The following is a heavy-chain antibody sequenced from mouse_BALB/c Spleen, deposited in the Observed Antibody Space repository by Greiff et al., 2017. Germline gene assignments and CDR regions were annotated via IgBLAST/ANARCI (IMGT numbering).Heavy chain of an antibody. CDR1: GYAFSSYW. V-gene: IGHV1-80*01. CDR2: IYPGDGDT. J-gene: IGHJ4*01. Sequence: VKLMQSGAELVRPGSSVKISCKASGYAFSSYWMNWVKQRPGQGLEWIGQIYPGDGDTNYNGKFKGKATLTADKSSSTAYMQLSSLTSEDSAVYFCAGGDAMDYWGQGTSVTVSS. CDR3: AGGDAMDY.